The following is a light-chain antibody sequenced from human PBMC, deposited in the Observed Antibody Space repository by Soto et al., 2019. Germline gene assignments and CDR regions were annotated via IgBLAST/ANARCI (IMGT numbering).Light chain of an antibody. CDR2: AAS. CDR3: QQLNSYPIP. Sequence: DIQLTQSPSFLSASVGDRVTITCRASQGISSYLAWYQQKPGKAPKLLIYAASTLQSGVPSRFSGSGSGTEFPLTSISLQPEDFATYYCQQLNSYPIPFGQGTRLEIK. V-gene: IGKV1-9*01. J-gene: IGKJ5*01. CDR1: QGISSY.